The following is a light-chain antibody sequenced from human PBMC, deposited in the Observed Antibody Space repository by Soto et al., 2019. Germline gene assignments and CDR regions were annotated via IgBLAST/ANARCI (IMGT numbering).Light chain of an antibody. V-gene: IGKV1-9*01. CDR2: ASS. CDR3: QQLNTFPVT. Sequence: DIQLTQSPSFLSASVGDRVTISCRASQGISSYLAWYQQTPGKAPKLLIYASSTLQSGVPSRFSGSGSGTEVTLTIGRLQPEDFATYDCQQLNTFPVTCGQGTRLDI. J-gene: IGKJ5*01. CDR1: QGISSY.